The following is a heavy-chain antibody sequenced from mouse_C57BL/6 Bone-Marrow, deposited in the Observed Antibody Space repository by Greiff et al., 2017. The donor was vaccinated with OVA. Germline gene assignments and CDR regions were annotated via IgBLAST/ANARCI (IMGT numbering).Heavy chain of an antibody. CDR1: GFTFSDYY. D-gene: IGHD1-1*01. J-gene: IGHJ2*01. CDR2: ISNGGGST. V-gene: IGHV5-12*01. Sequence: DVKLVESGGGLVQPGGSLKLSCAASGFTFSDYYMYWVRQTPEKRLEWVAYISNGGGSTYYPDTVKGRFTISRDNAKNTLYLEMSRLKSEDTAMYYCARFGSSYRGLDYWGQGTTLTVSS. CDR3: ARFGSSYRGLDY.